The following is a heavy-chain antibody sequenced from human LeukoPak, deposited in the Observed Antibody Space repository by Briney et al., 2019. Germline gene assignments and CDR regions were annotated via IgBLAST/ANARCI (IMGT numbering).Heavy chain of an antibody. J-gene: IGHJ4*02. Sequence: GESLKISCKGSGYSFTTYWIGCVSQMPGKGLEWMGIIYPGDSDTRYSPSLQGQVTISADKSISTAYLQWSSLKASDTAMYYRARRLRTTSTIDYWGQGTLVTVSS. V-gene: IGHV5-51*01. CDR2: IYPGDSDT. CDR3: ARRLRTTSTIDY. D-gene: IGHD1-1*01. CDR1: GYSFTTYW.